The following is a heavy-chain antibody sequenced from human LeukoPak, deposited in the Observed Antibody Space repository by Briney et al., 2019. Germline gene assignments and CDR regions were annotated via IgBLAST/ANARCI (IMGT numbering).Heavy chain of an antibody. CDR1: GFTFSSYG. J-gene: IGHJ4*02. D-gene: IGHD2-21*02. V-gene: IGHV3-33*08. CDR2: IWYDGSNK. CDR3: ARESDGY. Sequence: PGGSLRLSCAASGFTFSSYGMHWVRQAQGKGLEWVAVIWYDGSNKYYADSVKGRFTISRDNSKNTLYLQMNSLRAEDTAVYYCARESDGYWGQGTLVTVSS.